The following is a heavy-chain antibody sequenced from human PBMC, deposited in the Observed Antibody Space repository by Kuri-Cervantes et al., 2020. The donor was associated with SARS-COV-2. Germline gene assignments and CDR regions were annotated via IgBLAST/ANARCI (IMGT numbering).Heavy chain of an antibody. CDR3: ARVPSSSGFFDY. CDR1: GFTFSSYS. D-gene: IGHD6-6*01. CDR2: ISSSGSYI. Sequence: GESLKISCAASGFTFSSYSVNWVRQAPGKGLEWVSSISSSGSYIYYADSVKGRFTISRDNATNSLYLQMNSLRAEDTAVYYCARVPSSSGFFDYWGQGTLVTVSS. V-gene: IGHV3-21*01. J-gene: IGHJ4*02.